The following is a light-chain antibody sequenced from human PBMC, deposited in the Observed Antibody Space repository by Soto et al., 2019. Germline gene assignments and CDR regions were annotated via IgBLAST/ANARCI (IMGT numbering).Light chain of an antibody. Sequence: DIQMTQSPSSLSASVGDRVTITCRASQSIRGYLSWYQQKSGKAPNLLISGTSSLQSGVPSRFSGSGAGTDFTLTITSVQPEDFAIYFCQETHTSGTFGQGTKLEV. CDR1: QSIRGY. V-gene: IGKV1-39*01. CDR3: QETHTSGT. J-gene: IGKJ2*01. CDR2: GTS.